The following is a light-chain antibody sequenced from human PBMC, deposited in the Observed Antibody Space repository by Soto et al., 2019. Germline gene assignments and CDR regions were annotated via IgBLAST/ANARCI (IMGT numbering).Light chain of an antibody. CDR2: YDS. V-gene: IGLV3-21*04. CDR1: NIGSKS. CDR3: QVWDNSSAHVV. J-gene: IGLJ2*01. Sequence: SYELTQPPSGSVAPGKTARITCGGTNIGSKSVHWYQQKPGQAPVLVIYYDSDRPSGIPERFSGSNSGNTATLTISRVEAGDEADYYCQVWDNSSAHVVFGGGTKLTVL.